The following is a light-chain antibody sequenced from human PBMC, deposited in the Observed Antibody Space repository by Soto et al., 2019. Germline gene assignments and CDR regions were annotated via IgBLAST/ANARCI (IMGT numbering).Light chain of an antibody. V-gene: IGKV3-20*01. CDR1: QSVTSGY. CDR3: QQYGSSPYT. J-gene: IGKJ4*01. CDR2: AAS. Sequence: IVLTQSPGTLSLSPGERATLSCRASQSVTSGYLAWYQQIPGQVPRLLVYAASTRATGIPDRFSGGGSGTAFTLTIHRLEPEDFAVYYCQQYGSSPYTFGGGTKVQI.